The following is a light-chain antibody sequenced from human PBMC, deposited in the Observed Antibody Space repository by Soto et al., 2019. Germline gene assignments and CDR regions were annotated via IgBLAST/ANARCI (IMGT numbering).Light chain of an antibody. CDR3: QHRTRWPPA. J-gene: IGKJ5*01. V-gene: IGKV3-11*01. Sequence: EIVLTQSPATLSLSPGERATLSCRASQSVSSYLAWYQQKPGQAPRLLIYDASNRATGIPARFSGSGSGTDFTLTISSLEPEDFAVYYCQHRTRWPPAFGQGTRLENK. CDR2: DAS. CDR1: QSVSSY.